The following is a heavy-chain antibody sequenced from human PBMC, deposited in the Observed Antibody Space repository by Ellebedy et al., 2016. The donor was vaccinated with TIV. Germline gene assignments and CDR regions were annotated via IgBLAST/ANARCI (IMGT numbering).Heavy chain of an antibody. V-gene: IGHV3-21*01. CDR1: GFTFSSYS. CDR2: ISSSSSYI. CDR3: ASTDQRGYYYGMDV. D-gene: IGHD3-10*01. Sequence: GESLKISCAASGFTFSSYSMNWVRQAPGKGLEWVSSISSSSSYIYYADSVKGRFTISRDNAKNSLYLQMNSLRAEDTAVYYCASTDQRGYYYGMDVWGQGTTVTVSS. J-gene: IGHJ6*02.